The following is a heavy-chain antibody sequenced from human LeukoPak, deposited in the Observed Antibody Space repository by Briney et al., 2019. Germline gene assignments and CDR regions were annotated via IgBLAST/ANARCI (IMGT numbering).Heavy chain of an antibody. D-gene: IGHD2-15*01. CDR1: GFTFSSYW. CDR3: ARDGYRTSQGAFDL. J-gene: IGHJ3*01. V-gene: IGHV3-74*01. Sequence: QTGGSLRLSCAASGFTFSSYWMHCVRHAPGKGLVWISRINTDGSNTRCEHTVKGRFTISRDNAKNTLYLQMNRLRAEDTAVYYCARDGYRTSQGAFDLWGQGTMVTVSS. CDR2: INTDGSNT.